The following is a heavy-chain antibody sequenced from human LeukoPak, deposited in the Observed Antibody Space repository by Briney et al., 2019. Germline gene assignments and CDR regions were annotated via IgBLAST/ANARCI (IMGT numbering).Heavy chain of an antibody. Sequence: GGSLRLSCAASGFTFSSYAMSWVRQAPGKGLEWVSAISGSGGSTYYADSVKGRFTISRDNSKNTLYLQMNSLRAEDTAAYYCARAHFDWLLPLFDYWGQGTLVTVSS. J-gene: IGHJ4*02. D-gene: IGHD3-9*01. V-gene: IGHV3-23*01. CDR2: ISGSGGST. CDR1: GFTFSSYA. CDR3: ARAHFDWLLPLFDY.